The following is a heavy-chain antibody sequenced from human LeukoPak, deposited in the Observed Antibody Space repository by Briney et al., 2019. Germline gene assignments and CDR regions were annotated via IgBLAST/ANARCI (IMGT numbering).Heavy chain of an antibody. D-gene: IGHD3-22*01. CDR1: GFTFSSYS. Sequence: GGSLRLSCAASGFTFSSYSMNWVRQAPGKGLEWVSYISSSSTIYYADSVKGRFTISRDNAKNSLYLQMNSLRAEDTAVYYCASANLGKYDSSAHDEYYFDYWGQGTLVTVSS. J-gene: IGHJ4*02. V-gene: IGHV3-48*01. CDR2: ISSSSTI. CDR3: ASANLGKYDSSAHDEYYFDY.